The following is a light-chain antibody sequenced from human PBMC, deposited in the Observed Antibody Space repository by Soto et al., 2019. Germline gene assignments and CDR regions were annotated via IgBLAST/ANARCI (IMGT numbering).Light chain of an antibody. Sequence: EIVLTQSPGALSLSPGDRATLSCRASQSVSSNFLAWYQQKPGQAPRLLIYGASIRATGIPDRFSGSGSGTDFPLTIRRLEPEDVAMYFCHQYGSSPRTFGQGTKVEIK. CDR1: QSVSSNF. J-gene: IGKJ1*01. CDR2: GAS. CDR3: HQYGSSPRT. V-gene: IGKV3-20*01.